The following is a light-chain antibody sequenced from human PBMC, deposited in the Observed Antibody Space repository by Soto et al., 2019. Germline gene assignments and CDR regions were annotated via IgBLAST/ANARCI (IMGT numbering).Light chain of an antibody. CDR1: SSDVGAYIY. CDR2: DVN. Sequence: QSVLTQPASVSGSPGQSITISCGGTSSDVGAYIYVSWYQQYPGKAPKLIIYDVNNRPSGVSGRFSGSKSDTTAFLTISGLQAEDEADYYCSSYSDSDTKVFGTGTKVTVL. V-gene: IGLV2-14*01. CDR3: SSYSDSDTKV. J-gene: IGLJ1*01.